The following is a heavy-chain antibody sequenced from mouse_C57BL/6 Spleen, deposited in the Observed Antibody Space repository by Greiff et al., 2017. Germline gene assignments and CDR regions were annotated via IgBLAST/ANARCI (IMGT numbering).Heavy chain of an antibody. V-gene: IGHV1-19*01. J-gene: IGHJ3*01. CDR1: GYTFTDYY. D-gene: IGHD1-1*01. CDR3: ARGAVPSWFAY. CDR2: INPYNGGT. Sequence: VQLKQSGPVLVKPGASVKMSCKASGYTFTDYYMNWVKQSHGKSLEWIGVINPYNGGTSYNQKFKGKATLTVDKSSSTAYMELNSLTSEDSAVYYCARGAVPSWFAYWGQGTLVTVSA.